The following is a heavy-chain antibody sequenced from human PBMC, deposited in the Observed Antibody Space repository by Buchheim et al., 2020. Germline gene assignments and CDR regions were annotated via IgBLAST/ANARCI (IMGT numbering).Heavy chain of an antibody. CDR1: GFTFSSYG. D-gene: IGHD4-17*01. V-gene: IGHV3-30*18. J-gene: IGHJ6*02. CDR3: AKDFSHDYGDYDYYYYGMDV. Sequence: QVQLVESGGGVVQPGRSLRLSCAASGFTFSSYGMHWVRQAPGKGLEWAAVISYDGSNKYYADSVKGRFTISRDNSKNTLYLQMNSLRAEDTAVYYCAKDFSHDYGDYDYYYYGMDVWGQGTT. CDR2: ISYDGSNK.